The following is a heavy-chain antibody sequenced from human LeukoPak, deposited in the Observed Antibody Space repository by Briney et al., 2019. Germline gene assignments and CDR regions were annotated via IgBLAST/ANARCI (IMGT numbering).Heavy chain of an antibody. J-gene: IGHJ3*02. Sequence: SVKVSCKASGYTFTGYYMHWVRQAPGQGLEWMEGIIPIFGTANYAQKFQGRVTITADESTSTAYMELSSLRSEDTAVYYCASFVGGVWAFDIWGQGTMVTVSS. V-gene: IGHV1-69*13. CDR1: GYTFTGYY. CDR2: IIPIFGTA. D-gene: IGHD2-21*01. CDR3: ASFVGGVWAFDI.